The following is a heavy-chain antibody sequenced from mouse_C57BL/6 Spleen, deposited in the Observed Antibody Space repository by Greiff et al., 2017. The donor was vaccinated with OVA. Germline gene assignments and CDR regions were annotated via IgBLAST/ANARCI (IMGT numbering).Heavy chain of an antibody. J-gene: IGHJ4*01. CDR1: GYTFTSYW. Sequence: QVQLQQPGAELVMPGASVKLSCKASGYTFTSYWMHWVKQRPGQGLEWIGEIDPSDSYTNYNQKFKGKSTLTVDKSSSTAYMQLCSLTSEDSAVYYCARSLHYYGRGAMDYWGQGTSVTVSS. D-gene: IGHD1-1*01. V-gene: IGHV1-69*01. CDR3: ARSLHYYGRGAMDY. CDR2: IDPSDSYT.